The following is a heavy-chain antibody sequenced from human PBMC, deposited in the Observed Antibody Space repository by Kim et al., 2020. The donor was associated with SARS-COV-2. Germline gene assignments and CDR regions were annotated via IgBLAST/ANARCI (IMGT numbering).Heavy chain of an antibody. Sequence: GGSLRLSCAASGFTFSSYSMNWVRQAPGKGLEWVSSISSSSSYIYYADSVKGRFTISRDNAKNSLYLQMNSLRAEDTAVYYCARGADTAMVTDAFDIWGQGTMVTVSS. J-gene: IGHJ3*02. V-gene: IGHV3-21*01. D-gene: IGHD5-18*01. CDR3: ARGADTAMVTDAFDI. CDR2: ISSSSSYI. CDR1: GFTFSSYS.